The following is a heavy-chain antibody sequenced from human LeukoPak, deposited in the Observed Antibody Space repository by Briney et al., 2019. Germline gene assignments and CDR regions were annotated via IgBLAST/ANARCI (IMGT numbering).Heavy chain of an antibody. J-gene: IGHJ6*03. V-gene: IGHV1-69*05. D-gene: IGHD2/OR15-2a*01. CDR1: GGTFSSYA. CDR2: IIPIFGTA. CDR3: ACNIVGSYYYYYMDV. Sequence: SVKVSCKASGGTFSSYAISWVRQAPGQGLEWMGGIIPIFGTANYAQKFQGRVTITTDESTSTAYMELSSLRSEDTAVYYCACNIVGSYYYYYMDVWGKGTTVTVSS.